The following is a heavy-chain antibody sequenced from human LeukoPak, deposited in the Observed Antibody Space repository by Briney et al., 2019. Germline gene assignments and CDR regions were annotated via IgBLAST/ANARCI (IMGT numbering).Heavy chain of an antibody. J-gene: IGHJ4*02. V-gene: IGHV3-23*01. Sequence: PGGSLRLSCAASGFTFSSYAMSWVRQAPGKGLEWVSAISGSGGSTYYADSVKGRFTISRDNSKNTLYLQMNSLRAEDTAVYYCAKDSIPYSSSWYVDYWGQGTLVTVSS. CDR1: GFTFSSYA. D-gene: IGHD6-13*01. CDR2: ISGSGGST. CDR3: AKDSIPYSSSWYVDY.